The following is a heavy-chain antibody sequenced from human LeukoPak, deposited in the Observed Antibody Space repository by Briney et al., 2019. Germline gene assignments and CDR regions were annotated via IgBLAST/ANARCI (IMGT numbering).Heavy chain of an antibody. Sequence: SETLSLTCTVSGGSISSYYWSWIRQPPGKGLEWIGYIYYSGNTNYNPSLKSRVTISEDTSKNQFSLKLSSVTAADTAVYYCARDNRGAFDIWGQGTMVTVS. D-gene: IGHD1-14*01. V-gene: IGHV4-59*01. CDR3: ARDNRGAFDI. J-gene: IGHJ3*02. CDR2: IYYSGNT. CDR1: GGSISSYY.